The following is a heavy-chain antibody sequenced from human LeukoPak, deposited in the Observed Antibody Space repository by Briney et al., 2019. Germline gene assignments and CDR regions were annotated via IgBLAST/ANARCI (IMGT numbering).Heavy chain of an antibody. CDR2: IYSGGST. CDR3: ARDLHVLDPKPPYYYYYYGMDV. V-gene: IGHV3-53*01. Sequence: GGSLRLSCAASGFTVSSNYMSWVRQAPGKGLEWVSVIYSGGSTYYADSVKGRFTISRDNAKNSLYLQMNSLRAEDTAVYYCARDLHVLDPKPPYYYYYYGMDVWGQGTTVTVSS. CDR1: GFTVSSNY. J-gene: IGHJ6*02.